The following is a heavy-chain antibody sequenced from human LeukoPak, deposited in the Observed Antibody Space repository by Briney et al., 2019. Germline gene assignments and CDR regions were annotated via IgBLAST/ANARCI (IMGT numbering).Heavy chain of an antibody. CDR1: GGSISSYY. CDR3: ARALVGVFDY. CDR2: IYYSGST. V-gene: IGHV4-59*12. D-gene: IGHD3-16*01. J-gene: IGHJ4*02. Sequence: SETLSLTCTVSGGSISSYYWSWIRQPPGKGLEWIGYIYYSGSTNYNPSLKSRVTISVDTSKNQFSLKLSSVTAADTAVYYCARALVGVFDYWGQGTLVTVSS.